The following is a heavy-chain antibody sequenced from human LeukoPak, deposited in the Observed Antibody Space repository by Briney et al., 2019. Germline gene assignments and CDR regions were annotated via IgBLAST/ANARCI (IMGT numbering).Heavy chain of an antibody. V-gene: IGHV4-34*01. J-gene: IGHJ4*02. CDR3: AREAAGGFDY. Sequence: NPSETLSLTCAVYGGSFSGYYWSWIRQPPGKELEWIGEINHSGSTNYNPSLKSRVTISVDTSKNQFSLKLSSVTAADTAVYYCAREAAGGFDYWGQGTLVTVSS. CDR1: GGSFSGYY. D-gene: IGHD6-13*01. CDR2: INHSGST.